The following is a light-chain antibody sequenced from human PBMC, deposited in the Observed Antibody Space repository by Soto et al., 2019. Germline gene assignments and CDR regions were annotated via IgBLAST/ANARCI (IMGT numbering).Light chain of an antibody. CDR2: GAS. CDR3: QQYVRT. CDR1: QSVSSSY. Sequence: EIVLTQSPGTLSLSPGERATLACRASQSVSSSYLAWYQQKPGQAHRLLIYGASSRDTGIPDRFSGSGYGTDFTLTICRLEPVDFAVYYCQQYVRTFGHGTKVDIK. V-gene: IGKV3-20*01. J-gene: IGKJ3*01.